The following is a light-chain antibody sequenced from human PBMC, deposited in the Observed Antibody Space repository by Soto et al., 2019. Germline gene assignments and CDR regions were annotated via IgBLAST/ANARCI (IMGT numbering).Light chain of an antibody. J-gene: IGLJ2*01. CDR3: SSYTSSSTKV. V-gene: IGLV2-14*01. Sequence: QSALTQPASVSGSPGQSITISCTGTSSDVGGYNYVSWYQRHPGKAPKLMIYEVSHRSSGVSNRFSGSKSGNTASLTISGLQAEDEADYYCSSYTSSSTKVFGGGTKVTVL. CDR1: SSDVGGYNY. CDR2: EVS.